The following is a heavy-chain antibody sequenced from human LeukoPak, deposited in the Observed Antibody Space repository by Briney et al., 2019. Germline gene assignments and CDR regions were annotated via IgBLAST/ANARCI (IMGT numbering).Heavy chain of an antibody. CDR1: GGSISGYY. Sequence: PSETLSLTCIVSGGSISGYYWSWLRQPPGKGLEWMGYIYHSGFTDYNPSLRSRITMSVDTSRNQVSLKLTSATAADTAIYYCARDQRCSRYDGGCDQWYIDLWGRGALVTVSS. CDR2: IYHSGFT. D-gene: IGHD5-12*01. V-gene: IGHV4-59*01. CDR3: ARDQRCSRYDGGCDQWYIDL. J-gene: IGHJ2*01.